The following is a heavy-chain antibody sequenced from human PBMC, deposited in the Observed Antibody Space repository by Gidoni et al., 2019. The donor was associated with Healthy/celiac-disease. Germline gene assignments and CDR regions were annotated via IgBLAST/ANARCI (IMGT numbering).Heavy chain of an antibody. CDR2: IWYDGSNK. CDR1: GCTFRSYG. Sequence: QVQLVESGGGVVQPGRSLRLSCAASGCTFRSYGLPWFRQVPGKGLEWVAVIWYDGSNKYYADSVKGRFTISRDNSKNTLYLQMNSLRAEDTAVYYCARDYYDSSGYYGSYYYYGMDVWGQGTTVTVSS. CDR3: ARDYYDSSGYYGSYYYYGMDV. V-gene: IGHV3-33*01. D-gene: IGHD3-22*01. J-gene: IGHJ6*02.